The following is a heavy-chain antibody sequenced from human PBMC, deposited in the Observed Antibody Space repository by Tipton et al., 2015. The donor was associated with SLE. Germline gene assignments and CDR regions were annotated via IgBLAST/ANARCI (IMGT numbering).Heavy chain of an antibody. Sequence: SLRLSCAASGFIFSSYWMSWVRQAPGKGLEWVANIKQDGSEKYYVDSVKGRFTISRDNAKNSLYLQMNSLRAEDTAVYYCARDVPHGGNYWGQGTLVTVSS. CDR1: GFIFSSYW. V-gene: IGHV3-7*01. J-gene: IGHJ4*02. D-gene: IGHD3-16*01. CDR3: ARDVPHGGNY. CDR2: IKQDGSEK.